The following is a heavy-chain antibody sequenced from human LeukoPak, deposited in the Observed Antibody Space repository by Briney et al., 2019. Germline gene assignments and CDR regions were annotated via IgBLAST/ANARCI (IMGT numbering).Heavy chain of an antibody. CDR3: ARGTNPILRYFDWPHR. J-gene: IGHJ4*02. V-gene: IGHV3-69-1*01. Sequence: GGSLRLSCAASGFTFSDYYMNWVRQAPGKGLEWVSSISSSSTIYYADSVKGRFTISRDNAKNSLYLQMNSLRAEDTAVYYCARGTNPILRYFDWPHRRGQGTLVTVSS. CDR1: GFTFSDYY. CDR2: ISSSSTI. D-gene: IGHD3-9*01.